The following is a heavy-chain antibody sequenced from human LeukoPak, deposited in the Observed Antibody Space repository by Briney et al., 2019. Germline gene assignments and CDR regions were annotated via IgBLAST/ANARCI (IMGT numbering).Heavy chain of an antibody. CDR1: GGSISSYY. J-gene: IGHJ4*02. CDR3: ARSDYGPPFDY. CDR2: IYYSGST. Sequence: SETLSLTCTVSGGSISSYYWSWIRQPPGKGLEWIGYIYYSGSTNYNPSLKSRVTISVDTSKNQFSLKLSSVTAADTAVYYCARSDYGPPFDYWGQGTLVTVSS. D-gene: IGHD4-17*01. V-gene: IGHV4-59*01.